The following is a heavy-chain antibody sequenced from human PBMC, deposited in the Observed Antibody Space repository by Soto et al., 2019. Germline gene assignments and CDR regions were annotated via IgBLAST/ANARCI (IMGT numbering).Heavy chain of an antibody. CDR3: YRGSRPQLDY. D-gene: IGHD6-19*01. CDR2: INPNGGST. CDR1: GYTITSYL. J-gene: IGHJ4*02. Sequence: QVQLVQSGAEVKKPGASVKVSCKASGYTITSYLIHWMRQAPGQGLEWMGIINPNGGSTNYARKFQGRVTMTSDTSTSTVYMELLGLRSEDTAMYYCYRGSRPQLDYWGKGTLVTVSS. V-gene: IGHV1-46*03.